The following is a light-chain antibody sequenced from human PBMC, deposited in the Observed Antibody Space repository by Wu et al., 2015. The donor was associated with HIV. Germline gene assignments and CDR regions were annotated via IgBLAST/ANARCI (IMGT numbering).Light chain of an antibody. CDR2: GAS. CDR3: HQYGSSPFT. CDR1: LSVSSNY. Sequence: DIVLTQSPDILSLSPGERATLSCRASLSVSSNYLAWYQQERGQAPKLLIHGASNRATGTPDRFSGSGSRTEFNFSISRLKPEDSALYFCHQYGSSPFTFGQGTNLEIK. V-gene: IGKV3-20*01. J-gene: IGKJ2*01.